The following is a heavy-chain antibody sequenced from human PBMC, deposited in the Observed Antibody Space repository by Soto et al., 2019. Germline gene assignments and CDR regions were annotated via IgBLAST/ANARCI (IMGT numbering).Heavy chain of an antibody. CDR1: GYSFTSYW. V-gene: IGHV5-51*01. D-gene: IGHD3-10*01. J-gene: IGHJ4*02. CDR2: IYPGDSDT. Sequence: GESLKISCKGSGYSFTSYWIGWVRQMPGKGLEWMGIIYPGDSDTRYSPSFQGQVTISADKSISTAYLQWSSLKASDTAMYYCARPPYGSGSYEIFDYWGQGTLVTVSS. CDR3: ARPPYGSGSYEIFDY.